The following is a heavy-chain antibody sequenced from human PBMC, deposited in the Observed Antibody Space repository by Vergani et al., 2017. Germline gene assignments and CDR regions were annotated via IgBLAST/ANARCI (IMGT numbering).Heavy chain of an antibody. CDR2: ISWNSGSI. Sequence: EVQLVETGGGLIQPGGSLRLSCAASGFTFDDYAMHWVRQAPGKGLEWVSGISWNSGSIGYADSVKGRFTISRDNAKNSLYLQMNSLRAEDTALYYCAKDVTIFGVVTGGLDPWGQGTLVTVSS. J-gene: IGHJ5*02. CDR1: GFTFDDYA. V-gene: IGHV3-9*01. D-gene: IGHD3-3*01. CDR3: AKDVTIFGVVTGGLDP.